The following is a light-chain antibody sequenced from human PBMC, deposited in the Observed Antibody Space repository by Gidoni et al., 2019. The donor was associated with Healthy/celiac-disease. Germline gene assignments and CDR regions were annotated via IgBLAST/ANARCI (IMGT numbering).Light chain of an antibody. J-gene: IGKJ3*01. CDR1: QGISSY. CDR3: QQLNSYV. V-gene: IGKV1-9*01. Sequence: DIQLTQSPSFLSASVGDRVTITCRASQGISSYLAWYQQKPGKAPKLLIYAASTLQSGVPSRFSGSGSGTEFTLTISSLQPEDFATYYCQQLNSYVFXPXTKVDIK. CDR2: AAS.